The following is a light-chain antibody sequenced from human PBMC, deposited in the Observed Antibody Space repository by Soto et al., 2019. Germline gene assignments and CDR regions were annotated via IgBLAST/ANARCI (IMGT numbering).Light chain of an antibody. V-gene: IGKV1-5*01. CDR3: QHHNSYFQT. CDR2: GAS. J-gene: IGKJ1*01. CDR1: QSIRYY. Sequence: DIQLTQSPPTLSASVGDRVTITCRASQSIRYYLAWYQQMPGKAPKLLIYGASSLQSGVPSRFSGSGSGTKLTLNISRLNPEHPATYFCQHHNSYFQTVRQVTKV.